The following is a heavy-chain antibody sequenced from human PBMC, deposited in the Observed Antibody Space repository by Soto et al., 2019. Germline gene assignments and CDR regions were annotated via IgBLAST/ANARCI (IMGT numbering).Heavy chain of an antibody. J-gene: IGHJ4*02. CDR3: ARTIFGVAKYYFDY. CDR1: GYTFTSYD. CDR2: MSPNSGST. D-gene: IGHD3-3*01. Sequence: QVQLVQSGAEVKKPGASVKVSCKASGYTFTSYDISWVRQATGQGLEWMGWMSPNSGSTGYAQKFQGRVTMTRNTSISTAYMELSSLRSEDTAVYYCARTIFGVAKYYFDYWGQGTLVTVSS. V-gene: IGHV1-8*01.